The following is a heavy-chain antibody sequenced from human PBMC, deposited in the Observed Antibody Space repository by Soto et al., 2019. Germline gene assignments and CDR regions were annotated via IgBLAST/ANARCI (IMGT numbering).Heavy chain of an antibody. CDR3: ARHGYNYGGGYFDY. D-gene: IGHD5-18*01. J-gene: IGHJ4*02. V-gene: IGHV3-66*04. CDR1: GVTVSSNY. Sequence: EVQLVESGGGLVQPGGSLRLSCAASGVTVSSNYMSWVRQSPGKVLEWVSVIYSGGSTYYAVSVKGRFTISRDNSKNTLSLHMNSLRSEYTAVYYCARHGYNYGGGYFDYWGKGTLVTVSS. CDR2: IYSGGST.